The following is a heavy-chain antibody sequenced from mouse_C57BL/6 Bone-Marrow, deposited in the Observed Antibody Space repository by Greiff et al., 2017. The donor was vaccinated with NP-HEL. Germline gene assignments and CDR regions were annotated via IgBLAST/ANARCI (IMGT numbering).Heavy chain of an antibody. CDR2: ISDGGSYT. J-gene: IGHJ2*01. Sequence: EVQLVESGGGLVKPGGSLKLSCAASGFTFSSYAMSWVRQTPEKRLEWVATISDGGSYTYYPDNVKGRFTISRDNAKNNLYLQMSHLKSEDTAMYYCASSRPSPLGSSHFDYWGQGTTLTVSS. V-gene: IGHV5-4*01. CDR1: GFTFSSYA. D-gene: IGHD1-1*01. CDR3: ASSRPSPLGSSHFDY.